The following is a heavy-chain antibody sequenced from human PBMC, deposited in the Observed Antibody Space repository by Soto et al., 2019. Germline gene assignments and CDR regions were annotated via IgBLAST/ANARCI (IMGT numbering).Heavy chain of an antibody. CDR3: ARDRGGTRTYCSSTSCYRYYYGMDV. D-gene: IGHD2-2*01. J-gene: IGHJ6*02. V-gene: IGHV3-33*01. CDR1: GFTFSSYG. Sequence: AGGSLRLSCAASGFTFSSYGMHWVRQAPGKGLEWVAVIWYDGSNKYYADSVKGRFTISRDNSKNTLYLQMNSLRAEDTAVYYCARDRGGTRTYCSSTSCYRYYYGMDVWGQGTTVTVSS. CDR2: IWYDGSNK.